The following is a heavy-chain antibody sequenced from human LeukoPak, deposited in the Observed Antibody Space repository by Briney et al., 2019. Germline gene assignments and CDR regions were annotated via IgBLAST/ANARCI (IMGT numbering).Heavy chain of an antibody. D-gene: IGHD4-17*01. CDR1: GYTFTSYD. V-gene: IGHV1-8*01. CDR2: MNPNSGNT. J-gene: IGHJ4*02. CDR3: ARYDYGDLELDY. Sequence: ASVKVSCKASGYTFTSYDINWVRQATGQGLEWMGWMNPNSGNTGYAQKFQGRVTMTRNTSISTAYMELCSLRSEDTAVYYCARYDYGDLELDYWGQGTLVTVSS.